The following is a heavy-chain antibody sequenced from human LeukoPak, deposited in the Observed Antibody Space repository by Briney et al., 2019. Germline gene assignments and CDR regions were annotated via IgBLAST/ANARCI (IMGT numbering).Heavy chain of an antibody. CDR2: MNPNSGNT. CDR3: ARGRMDYDFWSGYYRDRDYYYYYMDV. J-gene: IGHJ6*03. Sequence: ASVKLSCKASGYTFTSYDINWVRQATGQGLEWMGWMNPNSGNTSHAQKVQGRVTITRNMSISTAYMELSSLRSGDTAVYYCARGRMDYDFWSGYYRDRDYYYYYMDVWGKGTTVTVSS. D-gene: IGHD3-3*01. CDR1: GYTFTSYD. V-gene: IGHV1-8*03.